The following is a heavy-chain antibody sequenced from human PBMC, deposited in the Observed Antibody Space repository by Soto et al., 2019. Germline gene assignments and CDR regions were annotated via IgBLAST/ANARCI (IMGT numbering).Heavy chain of an antibody. V-gene: IGHV1-69*01. CDR2: IIPTLGTG. J-gene: IGHJ6*02. Sequence: QVLLLQSWPEVKKPGSSGKVSCTPAGGTVNTYAITWVRQSPGPGLEGMGGIIPTLGTGNNAHKFQGRVTITADESTTTANRELNGLRSEATAIYYGAGFDGTLVREGRSSPDEMDFWGQGPTVLVSS. CDR1: GGTVNTYA. CDR3: AGFDGTLVREGRSSPDEMDF. D-gene: IGHD3-10*01.